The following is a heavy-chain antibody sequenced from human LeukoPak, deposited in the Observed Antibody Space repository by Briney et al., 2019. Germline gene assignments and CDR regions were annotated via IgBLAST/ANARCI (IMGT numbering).Heavy chain of an antibody. Sequence: GGSLRLSCAASGFTFSSYAMSWVRQAPGKGLEWVSAISGSGGSTYYADSVKGRFTISRDNSKNTLYLQMNSLRAEDTAVYYCARGPLVVVTAIANWGQGTLVTVSS. CDR1: GFTFSSYA. CDR3: ARGPLVVVTAIAN. J-gene: IGHJ4*02. D-gene: IGHD2-21*02. V-gene: IGHV3-23*01. CDR2: ISGSGGST.